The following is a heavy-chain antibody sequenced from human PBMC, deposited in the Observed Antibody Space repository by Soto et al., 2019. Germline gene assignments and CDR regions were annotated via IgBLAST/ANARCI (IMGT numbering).Heavy chain of an antibody. D-gene: IGHD6-13*01. J-gene: IGHJ4*02. Sequence: GGSLRLSCAASGLTFSTSEMTWVRQAPGMGLEWVPYVSGSGGNIYYAGSVKGRFTISRDNTRNSLYLQMNSLRADDTAVYYCVRGAAAAGNAGFDYWGQGALVTVSS. CDR2: VSGSGGNI. CDR1: GLTFSTSE. V-gene: IGHV3-48*03. CDR3: VRGAAAAGNAGFDY.